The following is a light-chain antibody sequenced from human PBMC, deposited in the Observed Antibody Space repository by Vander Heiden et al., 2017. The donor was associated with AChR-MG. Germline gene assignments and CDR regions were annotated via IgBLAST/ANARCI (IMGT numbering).Light chain of an antibody. J-gene: IGKJ4*01. CDR1: KLFTGHY. Sequence: DIVFTHPPGPPSLPPGERVTLSCRARKLFTGHYFTTYQQKPGQATRLLISGASSRATGIPDRFSGSGSGTDFTLTIARLEPEDFAVYYCQQYVSTPLTFGGGTKVGIK. CDR2: GAS. V-gene: IGKV3-20*01. CDR3: QQYVSTPLT.